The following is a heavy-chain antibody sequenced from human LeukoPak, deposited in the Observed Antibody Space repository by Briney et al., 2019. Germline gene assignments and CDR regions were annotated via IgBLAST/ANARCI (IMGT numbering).Heavy chain of an antibody. J-gene: IGHJ3*02. D-gene: IGHD2-2*02. V-gene: IGHV4-59*01. CDR2: IYYSGST. CDR3: ARVVVVVPAAIYAFDI. Sequence: SETLSLTCTVSGGSISSYYWSLIRQPPGKGLEWVGYIYYSGSTNYNPSLKSRVTISVDTSKNQFSLKLSSVTAADTAVYYCARVVVVVPAAIYAFDIWGQGTMVTVSS. CDR1: GGSISSYY.